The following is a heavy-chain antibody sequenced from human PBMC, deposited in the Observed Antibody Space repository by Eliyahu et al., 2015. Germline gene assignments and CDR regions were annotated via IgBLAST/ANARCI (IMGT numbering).Heavy chain of an antibody. J-gene: IGHJ4*02. D-gene: IGHD3-22*01. CDR2: IIPIFGTA. CDR3: ARGPDTSNSYYYNY. Sequence: QVQLVQSGAEVKKPGSSVXVSCKASXXTXXXYXISWVRQAPGQGLEWMGGIIPIFGTANYAQKFQGRVTITADEFASTAYMELSSLRSEDTAVYYCARGPDTSNSYYYNYWGQGTLVTVSS. V-gene: IGHV1-69*01. CDR1: XXTXXXYX.